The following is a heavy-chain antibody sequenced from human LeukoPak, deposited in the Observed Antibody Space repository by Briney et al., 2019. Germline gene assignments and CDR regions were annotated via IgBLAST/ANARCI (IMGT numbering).Heavy chain of an antibody. V-gene: IGHV4-59*01. CDR1: GGSISSYY. CDR3: AREVKYYGSGSYYVDY. Sequence: PSETLSLTCTVSGGSISSYYWSWIRQPPGKGLEWIGYIYYSGSTNYNPSLKSRVTISVDTSKNQFSLKLSSVTAADTAVYYCAREVKYYGSGSYYVDYWGQGTLVTVSS. CDR2: IYYSGST. J-gene: IGHJ4*02. D-gene: IGHD3-10*01.